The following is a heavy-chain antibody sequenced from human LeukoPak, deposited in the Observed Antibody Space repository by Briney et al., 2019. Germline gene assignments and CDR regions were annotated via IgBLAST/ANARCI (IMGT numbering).Heavy chain of an antibody. CDR3: ARDLRGATTHSGYDILAPYYYYGMDV. CDR1: GYTFTGYY. J-gene: IGHJ6*02. CDR2: INPNSGGT. D-gene: IGHD5-12*01. V-gene: IGHV1-2*02. Sequence: ASVKVSCKASGYTFTGYYMHWVRQAPGQGLEWMGWINPNSGGTNYAQKFQGRVTMTRDTSISTAYMELSRLRSDDTAVYYCARDLRGATTHSGYDILAPYYYYGMDVWGQGTTVTVSS.